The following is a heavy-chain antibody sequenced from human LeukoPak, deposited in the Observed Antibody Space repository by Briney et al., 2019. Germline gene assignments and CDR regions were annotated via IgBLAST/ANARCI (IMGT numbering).Heavy chain of an antibody. CDR1: GSTSITHG. Sequence: GGSRDISGQPYGSTSITHGIAWSGRLQGRGLGGLRIFFPGDSDTRYSPSFQGQLTISADMSISTAYLQWSSLKASDTAMYYCARRSSIYDFWSGPIDYWGQGTLVTVSP. V-gene: IGHV5-51*01. D-gene: IGHD3-3*01. CDR2: FFPGDSDT. CDR3: ARRSSIYDFWSGPIDY. J-gene: IGHJ4*02.